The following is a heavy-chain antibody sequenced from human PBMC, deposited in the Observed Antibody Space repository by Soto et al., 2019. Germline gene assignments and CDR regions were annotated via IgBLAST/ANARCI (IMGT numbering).Heavy chain of an antibody. J-gene: IGHJ4*02. CDR3: AKVPPEASGWFNY. CDR1: GFTFSSYG. CDR2: ISYDGSNK. D-gene: IGHD6-19*01. Sequence: QVQLVESGGGVVQPGRSLRLSCAASGFTFSSYGMHWVRQAPGKGLEWVAVISYDGSNKYYADSVKGRFTISRDNSKNTLYLQMNIRRAEDTAVYYCAKVPPEASGWFNYWGQGTLVTVSS. V-gene: IGHV3-30*18.